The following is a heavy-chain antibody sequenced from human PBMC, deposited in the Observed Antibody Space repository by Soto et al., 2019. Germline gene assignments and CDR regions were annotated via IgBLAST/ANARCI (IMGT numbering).Heavy chain of an antibody. J-gene: IGHJ6*02. V-gene: IGHV3-30-3*01. Sequence: WGTLRLPCAASGFTFSSYAMHWVRKAPGKGLEWVAVISYDGSNKYYADSVKGRFTISRDNSKNTLYLQMNSLRAEDTAVYYCARVDSSGWYLNYYGMDVGGQGTTVTVSS. CDR2: ISYDGSNK. CDR1: GFTFSSYA. D-gene: IGHD6-19*01. CDR3: ARVDSSGWYLNYYGMDV.